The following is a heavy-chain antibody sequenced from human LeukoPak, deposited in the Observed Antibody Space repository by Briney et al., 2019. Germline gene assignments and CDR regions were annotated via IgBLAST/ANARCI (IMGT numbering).Heavy chain of an antibody. CDR3: ARAQITMVRGVIIRIYYFDY. CDR2: IYYSGST. Sequence: SQTLSLTCTVSGGSISSGGYYWSWIRQRPGKGLEWIGYIYYSGSTYYNPSLKSRVTISVDTSKNQFSLKLSSVTAADTAVYYCARAQITMVRGVIIRIYYFDYWGQGTLVTVSS. D-gene: IGHD3-10*01. CDR1: GGSISSGGYY. V-gene: IGHV4-31*03. J-gene: IGHJ4*02.